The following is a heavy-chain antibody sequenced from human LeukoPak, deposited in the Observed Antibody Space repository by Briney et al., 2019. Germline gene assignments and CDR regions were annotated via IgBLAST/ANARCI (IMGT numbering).Heavy chain of an antibody. CDR1: GGSITSGSHF. CDR2: SDTTGNT. D-gene: IGHD6-13*01. J-gene: IGHJ4*02. Sequence: PSETLSLTCTVSGGSITSGSHFWSWIRQPAGKGLEWIGRSDTTGNTNYNPSLKSRVTISIDTSKNQFTLKLTSVTAADTALYYCARGRSSSWYFFDYWGQGTLVTVSS. CDR3: ARGRSSSWYFFDY. V-gene: IGHV4-61*02.